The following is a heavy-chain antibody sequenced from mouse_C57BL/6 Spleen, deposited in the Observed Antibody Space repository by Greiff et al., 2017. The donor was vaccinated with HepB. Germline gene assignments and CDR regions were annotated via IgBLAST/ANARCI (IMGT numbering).Heavy chain of an antibody. CDR3: ARSPYDGYPFAC. V-gene: IGHV1-82*01. CDR2: IYPGDGDT. CDR1: GYAFSSSW. J-gene: IGHJ3*01. Sequence: QVQLQQSGPELVKPGASVKISCTASGYAFSSSWMNWVKQRPGKGLEWIGRIYPGDGDTNYNGKFKGKATLTADKSSSTAYMQLSSLTSEDSAVYFCARSPYDGYPFACWGQGTLVTVAA. D-gene: IGHD2-3*01.